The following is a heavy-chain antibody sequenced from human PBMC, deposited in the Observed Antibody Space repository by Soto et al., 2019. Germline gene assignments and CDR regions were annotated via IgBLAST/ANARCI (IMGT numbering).Heavy chain of an antibody. J-gene: IGHJ4*02. D-gene: IGHD1-1*01. V-gene: IGHV1-69*01. CDR3: ARGRGLYNSGRSQLDY. Sequence: QVQLVQSGAEVKKPGSSVRVSCKASGDTFSRYTVNWVRQAPRQGLEWMGGIIPRFGTTNYAPTVQDRVTITADESMNTVYMELSSLRSEETALYCCARGRGLYNSGRSQLDYWGQGTLVTVSS. CDR1: GDTFSRYT. CDR2: IIPRFGTT.